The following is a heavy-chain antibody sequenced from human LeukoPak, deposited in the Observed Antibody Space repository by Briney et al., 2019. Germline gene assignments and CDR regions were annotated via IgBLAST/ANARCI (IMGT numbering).Heavy chain of an antibody. Sequence: PSETLSLTCTVSGGSISSYYWSWIRQPPGKGLEWIGYISPNGYTLYTPSLKSRVTISRDTSENHFSLILSSVTAADTAVYHCTRHDVVPVIGHGMAVWGQGTTVTVSS. J-gene: IGHJ6*02. CDR1: GGSISSYY. V-gene: IGHV4-59*08. D-gene: IGHD2-2*01. CDR2: ISPNGYT. CDR3: TRHDVVPVIGHGMAV.